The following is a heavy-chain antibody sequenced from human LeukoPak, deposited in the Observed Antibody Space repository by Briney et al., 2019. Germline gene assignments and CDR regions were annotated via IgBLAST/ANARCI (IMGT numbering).Heavy chain of an antibody. Sequence: SVRVSCKASGGTFSSYAISWVRQAPGQGLEWMGGIIPIFGTANYAQKFQGRVTITADESTSTAYMELSSLRSEDTAVYYCARDPRGRGYSYGPFDYWGQGTLVTVSS. J-gene: IGHJ4*02. D-gene: IGHD5-18*01. CDR1: GGTFSSYA. CDR2: IIPIFGTA. CDR3: ARDPRGRGYSYGPFDY. V-gene: IGHV1-69*13.